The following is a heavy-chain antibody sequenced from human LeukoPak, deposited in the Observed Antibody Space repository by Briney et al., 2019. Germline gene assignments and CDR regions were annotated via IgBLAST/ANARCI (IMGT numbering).Heavy chain of an antibody. CDR1: GYTFTGYY. D-gene: IGHD1-26*01. CDR2: INPDSGGT. V-gene: IGHV1-2*02. CDR3: ARVRWELDDAFDI. J-gene: IGHJ3*02. Sequence: ASVKVSCKASGYTFTGYYIHWVRQAPGQGLEWMGWINPDSGGTNYAQKFQGRVTMTRDTSINTAYMDLSRLRSDDTAMYYCARVRWELDDAFDIWGQGTMVTVSS.